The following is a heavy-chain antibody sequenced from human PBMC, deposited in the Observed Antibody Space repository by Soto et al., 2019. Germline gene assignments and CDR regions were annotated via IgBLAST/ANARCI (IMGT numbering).Heavy chain of an antibody. V-gene: IGHV3-23*01. CDR2: ISGNAGST. Sequence: PVGSLRLSGAASGFTFSKNAMSWVRQAPGKGLEWVSSISGNAGSTYYADSVKGRLTISRDNSKNTLYLQMNSLRAEDTAVYYCAKSRQQLIGYYYYYGMDVWGQGTTVTVS. J-gene: IGHJ6*02. CDR3: AKSRQQLIGYYYYYGMDV. CDR1: GFTFSKNA. D-gene: IGHD3-22*01.